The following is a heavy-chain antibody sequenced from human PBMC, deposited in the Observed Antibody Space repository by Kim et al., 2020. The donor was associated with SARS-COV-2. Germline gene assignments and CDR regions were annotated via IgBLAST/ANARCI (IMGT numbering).Heavy chain of an antibody. V-gene: IGHV3-11*01. D-gene: IGHD6-13*01. CDR2: ISNSGKTI. CDR3: ARDLRAAAAGTSHHY. J-gene: IGHJ4*02. CDR1: GFTFSDYY. Sequence: GGSLRLSCVASGFTFSDYYMSWIRQAPGKGLEWISYISNSGKTIYYADSMKGRFTISRDNAKNSVYLQMNSLRTDDTAKYYCARDLRAAAAGTSHHYWGQGTLGTVSS.